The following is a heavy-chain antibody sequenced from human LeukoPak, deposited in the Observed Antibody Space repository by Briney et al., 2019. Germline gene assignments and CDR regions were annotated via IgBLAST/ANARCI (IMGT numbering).Heavy chain of an antibody. Sequence: GGSLRLSCAASGFPFSDYSMNWVRQAPGKGLEWVSSISSSGDYIYSADSVKGRFTISRDNAKNSLYLQMTNLSAEDTAVYFCVRDLVRGVNPVFYFDLWGRGTLVTVSS. D-gene: IGHD3-10*01. J-gene: IGHJ2*01. CDR1: GFPFSDYS. CDR3: VRDLVRGVNPVFYFDL. CDR2: ISSSGDYI. V-gene: IGHV3-21*01.